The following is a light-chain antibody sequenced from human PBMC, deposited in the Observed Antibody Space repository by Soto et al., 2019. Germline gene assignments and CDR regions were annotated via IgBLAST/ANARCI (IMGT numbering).Light chain of an antibody. CDR2: DAS. V-gene: IGKV3-11*01. CDR3: QQRSNWPPVIT. Sequence: EIVLTQSPATLSLSPGERATLSCRASQTFSSHLAWYQQKPGQAPRLLIYDASKRATGIPARFSGRGSRTDFTLTLSSLEPEDFAVYYCQQRSNWPPVITFGQGTRLEIK. CDR1: QTFSSH. J-gene: IGKJ5*01.